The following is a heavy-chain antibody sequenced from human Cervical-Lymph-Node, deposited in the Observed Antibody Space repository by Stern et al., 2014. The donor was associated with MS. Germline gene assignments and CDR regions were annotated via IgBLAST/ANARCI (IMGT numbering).Heavy chain of an antibody. D-gene: IGHD3-22*01. Sequence: VQLGESGAEVKKPGASVKVSCKASGYTFTSYGISWVRQAPGQGLEWMGWIRAYNGNTNYAQKLQGRVTMTTDTSTSTAYMELRSLRSDDTAVYYCARDGIYYDSSGFRFDYWGQGTLVTVSS. CDR2: IRAYNGNT. V-gene: IGHV1-18*04. CDR3: ARDGIYYDSSGFRFDY. CDR1: GYTFTSYG. J-gene: IGHJ4*02.